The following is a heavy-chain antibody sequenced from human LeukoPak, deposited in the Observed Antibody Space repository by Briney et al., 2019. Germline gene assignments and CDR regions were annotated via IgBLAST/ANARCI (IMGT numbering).Heavy chain of an antibody. D-gene: IGHD6-13*01. V-gene: IGHV4-30-2*02. Sequence: PSQTLSLTCAVSGGSITSGDYSWSWIRQPPGKGLEWIGYIYHSGSTYYNPSLKSRVTMSVDTSKNQFSLKLSSVTAADTAVYYCARSGHTSSWYHSAYYYYGMDVWGQGTTVTVSS. CDR3: ARSGHTSSWYHSAYYYYGMDV. CDR2: IYHSGST. J-gene: IGHJ6*02. CDR1: GGSITSGDYS.